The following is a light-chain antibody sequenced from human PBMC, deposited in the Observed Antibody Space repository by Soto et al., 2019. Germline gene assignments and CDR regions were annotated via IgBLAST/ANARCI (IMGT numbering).Light chain of an antibody. J-gene: IGKJ1*01. Sequence: DIQMTQSPSSLSASVGDRVTITCRAREGISTDLAWYQQKPGKVPKLLIYAASTLQSGVPSRFSGSGSGTDFTLTSSSLQPEDVATYYCLKYNSAPRTFGQETKVEIK. CDR2: AAS. CDR3: LKYNSAPRT. V-gene: IGKV1-27*01. CDR1: EGISTD.